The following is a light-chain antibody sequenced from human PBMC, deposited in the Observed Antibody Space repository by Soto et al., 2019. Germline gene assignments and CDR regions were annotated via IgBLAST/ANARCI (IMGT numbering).Light chain of an antibody. CDR1: QSVSSTY. J-gene: IGKJ2*01. CDR2: GVS. CDR3: QRYDISPFP. Sequence: EIVLTQSPGTLSLSPGERATLSCRASQSVSSTYLAWYQQKPGPAPRLLIYGVSSRATGIPDRFSGSGSGTDFTLTISRLEPEDFAVYYCQRYDISPFPFGQGTKLEIK. V-gene: IGKV3-20*01.